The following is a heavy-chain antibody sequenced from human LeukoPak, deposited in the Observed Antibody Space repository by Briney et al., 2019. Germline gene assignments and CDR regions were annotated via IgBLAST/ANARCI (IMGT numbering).Heavy chain of an antibody. J-gene: IGHJ3*02. V-gene: IGHV3-23*01. CDR3: AKDHRPGIAVAGQDAFDI. Sequence: PGGSLRLSCAASGFTFSSHAMSWVRQAPGKGLEWVSSISGSGDNRNYADSVKGRFTISRDNSKSTLYLEMNSLRDEDTAVYYCAKDHRPGIAVAGQDAFDIWGQGTMVTVSS. CDR2: ISGSGDNR. D-gene: IGHD6-19*01. CDR1: GFTFSSHA.